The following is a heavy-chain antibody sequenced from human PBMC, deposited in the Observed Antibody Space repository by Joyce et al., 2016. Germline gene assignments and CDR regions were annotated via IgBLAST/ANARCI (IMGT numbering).Heavy chain of an antibody. CDR2: INHRGGT. CDR3: ARPVYCSATTCSGPFHI. V-gene: IGHV4-34*01. D-gene: IGHD2-15*01. CDR1: GGSLNNYF. J-gene: IGHJ3*02. Sequence: QVHLQQWGAGLLKPSETLSLTCAVYGGSLNNYFWSWIRQPPGRGLEWIGEINHRGGTPYNPSLRSRVIISVDTSKNQFSLKLTSVAAADTAVYYCARPVYCSATTCSGPFHIWGQGTLVTVSS.